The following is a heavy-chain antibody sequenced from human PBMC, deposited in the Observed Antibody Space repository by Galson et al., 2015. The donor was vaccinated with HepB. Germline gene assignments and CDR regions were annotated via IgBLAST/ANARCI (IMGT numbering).Heavy chain of an antibody. J-gene: IGHJ6*02. V-gene: IGHV1-18*01. D-gene: IGHD2-2*01. CDR2: ISAYNGNT. CDR1: SYTFTSYG. Sequence: SVKVSCKASSYTFTSYGISWVRQAPGQGLEWMGWISAYNGNTNYAQKLQGRVTMTTNTSTSTAYMELRSLRSDDTAVYYCATSPYCSSTSCSTDVWGQGTTVTVSS. CDR3: ATSPYCSSTSCSTDV.